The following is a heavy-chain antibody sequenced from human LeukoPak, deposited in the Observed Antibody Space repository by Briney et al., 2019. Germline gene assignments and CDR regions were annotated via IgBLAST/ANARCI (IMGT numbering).Heavy chain of an antibody. Sequence: PGGSLRLSCAASGFTFSSYAMHWVRQAPGKGLEWVAVISYDGSNKYYADSVKGRFTISRDNSKNTPYLQMNSLRAEETAVYYCARDIRLAAGPSDYYYYGMDVWGQGTTVTVSS. V-gene: IGHV3-30-3*01. J-gene: IGHJ6*02. D-gene: IGHD6-13*01. CDR3: ARDIRLAAGPSDYYYYGMDV. CDR2: ISYDGSNK. CDR1: GFTFSSYA.